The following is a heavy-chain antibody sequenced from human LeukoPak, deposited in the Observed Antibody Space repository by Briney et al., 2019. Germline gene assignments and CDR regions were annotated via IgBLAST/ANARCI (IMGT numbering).Heavy chain of an antibody. V-gene: IGHV3-21*01. CDR1: GFTFSSYS. Sequence: KAGRSLRLSCAASGFTFSSYSMTWVRQAPGKGLEWVSSISSSSSYIYYADSVKGRFTISRDNAKNSLYLQMNSLRAEDTAVYYCARIFREKVGATDSGAFDIWGQGTMVTVSS. CDR3: ARIFREKVGATDSGAFDI. CDR2: ISSSSSYI. J-gene: IGHJ3*02. D-gene: IGHD1-26*01.